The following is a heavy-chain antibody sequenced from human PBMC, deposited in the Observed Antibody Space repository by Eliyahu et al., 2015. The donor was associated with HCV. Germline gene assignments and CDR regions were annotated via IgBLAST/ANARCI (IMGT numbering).Heavy chain of an antibody. Sequence: EVQLVESGGTLVQPGGSLRLSCAASGFTVSSNYMTWVRQAPGKGLEWVSVIYSGGTTYYADSVRGRFTISRDNSKNTLYLQMNSLRVEDTAVYYCARVREILTGYYDVFDIWGQGTMVTVSS. D-gene: IGHD3-9*01. CDR1: GFTVSSNY. CDR2: IYSGGTT. CDR3: ARVREILTGYYDVFDI. V-gene: IGHV3-66*02. J-gene: IGHJ3*02.